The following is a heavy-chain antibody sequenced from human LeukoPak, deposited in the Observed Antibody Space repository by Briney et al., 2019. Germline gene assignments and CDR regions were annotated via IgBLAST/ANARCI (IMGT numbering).Heavy chain of an antibody. CDR2: ISGSGGST. V-gene: IGHV3-23*01. Sequence: SGGSLRLSCAASGFTFSSYAMSWVRQAPGKGLEWVSAISGSGGSTYYADSVKGRFTISRDNRKNLLHLQMNRLRPDDSAVYYCVKDLGSVITSALALDVWGQGTTVTVSS. CDR1: GFTFSSYA. CDR3: VKDLGSVITSALALDV. D-gene: IGHD2-15*01. J-gene: IGHJ6*02.